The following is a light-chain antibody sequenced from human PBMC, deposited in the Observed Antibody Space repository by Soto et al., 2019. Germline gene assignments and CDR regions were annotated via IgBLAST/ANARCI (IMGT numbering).Light chain of an antibody. V-gene: IGKV3-20*01. CDR3: QQYGSSGT. CDR1: QSVSSN. CDR2: GAS. J-gene: IGKJ1*01. Sequence: EIVMPQSPATLSVSPGERAALSCRASQSVSSNLAWYQLTPGQAPRLLIYGASNRATGIPDRFSGSGSGTDFPLTISRLEPEDFAVYYCQQYGSSGTLGQGTKV.